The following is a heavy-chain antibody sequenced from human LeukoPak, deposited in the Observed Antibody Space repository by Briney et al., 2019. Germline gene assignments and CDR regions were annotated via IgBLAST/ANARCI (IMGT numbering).Heavy chain of an antibody. CDR1: GFSFSSYE. D-gene: IGHD2-15*01. V-gene: IGHV3-48*03. J-gene: IGHJ4*02. Sequence: GGSLRLSCEASGFSFSSYEMNWVRQAPGRGREWSSYISSSGNTVFYADSVKGRFTISRDNAKNSLYLQMNSLRAEDTGVYYCARLGYCSTGACYSLDHWGQGTLVTVSS. CDR3: ARLGYCSTGACYSLDH. CDR2: ISSSGNTV.